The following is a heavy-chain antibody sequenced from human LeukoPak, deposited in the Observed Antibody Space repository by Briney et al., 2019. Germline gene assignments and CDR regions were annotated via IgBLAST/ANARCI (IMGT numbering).Heavy chain of an antibody. D-gene: IGHD5/OR15-5a*01. V-gene: IGHV1-69*13. J-gene: IGHJ5*02. CDR3: ARDDVVSESQDRPGFDP. Sequence: SVKVSCTASGGTFSSYAISWVRQAPGQGLEWMGGIIPIFGTANYAQKFQGRVTITADESTSTAYMKLSSLRSEDTAVYYCARDDVVSESQDRPGFDPWGQGTLVTVSS. CDR1: GGTFSSYA. CDR2: IIPIFGTA.